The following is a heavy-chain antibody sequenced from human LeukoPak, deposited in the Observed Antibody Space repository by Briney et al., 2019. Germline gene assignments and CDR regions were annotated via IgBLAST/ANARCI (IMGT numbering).Heavy chain of an antibody. V-gene: IGHV4-34*01. J-gene: IGHJ3*02. D-gene: IGHD1-26*01. CDR1: GGSFSGYY. CDR2: INHSGST. Sequence: PSETLSLTXAVYGGSFSGYYWSWIRQPPGKGLEWIGEINHSGSTNYNPSLKSRVTISVDTPKNQFSLKLSSVTAADTAVYYCARYSGSYEGDAFDIWGQGTMVTVSS. CDR3: ARYSGSYEGDAFDI.